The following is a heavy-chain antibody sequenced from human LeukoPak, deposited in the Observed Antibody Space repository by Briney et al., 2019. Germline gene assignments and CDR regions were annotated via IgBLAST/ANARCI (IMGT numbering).Heavy chain of an antibody. D-gene: IGHD5-18*01. J-gene: IGHJ6*03. CDR2: IFYSGST. CDR3: ARVRLPPYYYYFYYMDV. V-gene: IGHV4-39*07. CDR1: GGSISTSNYY. Sequence: SETLSLTCTVSGGSISTSNYYWGWIRQPPGKGLEWIGNIFYSGSTYYSPSLKSRVTISLDTSRNQFSLKLNSVTAADTAVYYCARVRLPPYYYYFYYMDVWGTGTTVTVSS.